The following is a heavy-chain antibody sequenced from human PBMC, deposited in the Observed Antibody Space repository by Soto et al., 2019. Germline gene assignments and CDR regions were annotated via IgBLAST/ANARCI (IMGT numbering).Heavy chain of an antibody. CDR1: GFTFRNYA. D-gene: IGHD1-26*01. J-gene: IGHJ4*02. V-gene: IGHV3-23*01. Sequence: LRLSCAASGFTFRNYAMSWVRQAPGKGLEWVSGISGSGGYTYYADSVKGRFTISRDNSKNTLYLQMNSLRAEDSAVYYCAKTLTRSHYASDDWGQGTLVTVSS. CDR2: ISGSGGYT. CDR3: AKTLTRSHYASDD.